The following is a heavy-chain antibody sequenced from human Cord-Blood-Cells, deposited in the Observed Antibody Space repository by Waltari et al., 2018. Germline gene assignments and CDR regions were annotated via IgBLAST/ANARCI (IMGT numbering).Heavy chain of an antibody. V-gene: IGHV4-61*01. CDR1: GGSVGSGSYY. Sequence: QVQLQELGPGLVKPSETLSLTCTVSGGSVGSGSYYWSWIRQPPGKGLEWIGYIYYSVSTNYNPSLKSRVTISVDTSKNQFSLKLSSVTAADTAVYYCARAGKYCSSTSCYIDAFDIWGQGTMVTVSS. J-gene: IGHJ3*02. D-gene: IGHD2-2*02. CDR2: IYYSVST. CDR3: ARAGKYCSSTSCYIDAFDI.